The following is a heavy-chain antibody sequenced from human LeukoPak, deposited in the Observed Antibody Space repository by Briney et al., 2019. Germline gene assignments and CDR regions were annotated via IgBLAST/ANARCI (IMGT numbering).Heavy chain of an antibody. V-gene: IGHV4-59*01. Sequence: SETLSLTCTVSGGSISSYYWSWIRQPPGKGLEWIGYIYYSGSTNYNPSLKSRVTISVDTSKNQFSLKLSSVTAADTAVYYCARGEITMVRGVTNWFDPWGQGTLVTVPS. CDR2: IYYSGST. J-gene: IGHJ5*02. CDR1: GGSISSYY. D-gene: IGHD3-10*01. CDR3: ARGEITMVRGVTNWFDP.